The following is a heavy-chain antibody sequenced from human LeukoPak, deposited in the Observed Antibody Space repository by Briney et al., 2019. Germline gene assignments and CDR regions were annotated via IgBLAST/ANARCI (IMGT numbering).Heavy chain of an antibody. CDR1: GYNLIELS. J-gene: IGHJ4*02. CDR3: ATSVDGLVTIRTYFEL. Sequence: GASVKVSCKVSGYNLIELSMHWVRLAPGKGLEWMGGFAPEDSETLNAQKFQGRVTVTEDTSTNTAYMELSSLRSEDTAIYYCATSVDGLVTIRTYFELWGQGTPVTVSS. V-gene: IGHV1-24*01. D-gene: IGHD3-3*01. CDR2: FAPEDSET.